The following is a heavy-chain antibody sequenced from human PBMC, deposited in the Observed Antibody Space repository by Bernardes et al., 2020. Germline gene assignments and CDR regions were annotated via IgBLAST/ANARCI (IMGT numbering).Heavy chain of an antibody. J-gene: IGHJ6*02. CDR1: GYSFTTYW. CDR2: IYPSDSHT. Sequence: GESLKISCKTSGYSFTTYWIAWVRHVPGRGLEWLGFIYPSDSHTGYSPSFQGQVTISVDKSISTAYLQWSSLKASDTAMYYCARLPGGYNEYDYSVYHFYKMDVWGQGTTVTVSS. D-gene: IGHD5-12*01. V-gene: IGHV5-51*01. CDR3: ARLPGGYNEYDYSVYHFYKMDV.